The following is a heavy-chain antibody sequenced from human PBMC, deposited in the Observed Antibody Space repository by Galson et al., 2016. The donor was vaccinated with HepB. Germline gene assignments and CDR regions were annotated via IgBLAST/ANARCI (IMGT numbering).Heavy chain of an antibody. J-gene: IGHJ4*02. CDR2: IDWDDDK. CDR1: GGSISNYS. CDR3: ARVNYDSSGYPDY. V-gene: IGHV2-70*18. Sequence: TLSLTCTVSGGSISNYSWSWIRQPPGKALEWLALIDWDDDKYYSTSLKTRLTISKDTSKNQVVLTMTNMDPVDTATYYCARVNYDSSGYPDYWGQGTLVTVSS. D-gene: IGHD3-22*01.